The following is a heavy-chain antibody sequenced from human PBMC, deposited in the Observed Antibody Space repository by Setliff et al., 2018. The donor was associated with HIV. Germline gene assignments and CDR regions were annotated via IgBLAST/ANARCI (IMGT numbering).Heavy chain of an antibody. J-gene: IGHJ6*02. V-gene: IGHV3-49*04. CDR1: GFTFGNYA. D-gene: IGHD6-13*01. Sequence: GGSLRLSCTVSGFTFGNYAMSWVRQAPGKGLEWIGFIRSKAYGGTTEYAASVKGRFTISRDDSKNITYLQMNSLKIEDTAVYYCTRAPMYSSNWFAVYSYYGMDVWGQGTLVTVSS. CDR2: IRSKAYGGTT. CDR3: TRAPMYSSNWFAVYSYYGMDV.